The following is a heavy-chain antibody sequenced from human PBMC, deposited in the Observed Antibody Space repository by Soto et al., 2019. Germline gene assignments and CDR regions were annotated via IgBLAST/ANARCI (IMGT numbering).Heavy chain of an antibody. J-gene: IGHJ6*02. D-gene: IGHD2-2*01. CDR1: GYTFTSYG. V-gene: IGHV1-18*04. Sequence: ASVKVSCKASGYTFTSYGIGWVRQAPGQGLEWMGWISAYNGNTNYAQKLQGRVTMTTDTSTSTAYMELRSLRSDDTAMYYCARHYCSSTSCYPVYYYYYGMDVWGQGTTVTVSS. CDR2: ISAYNGNT. CDR3: ARHYCSSTSCYPVYYYYYGMDV.